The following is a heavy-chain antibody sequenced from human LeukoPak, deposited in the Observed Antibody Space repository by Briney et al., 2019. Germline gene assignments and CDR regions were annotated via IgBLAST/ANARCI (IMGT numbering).Heavy chain of an antibody. Sequence: SETLSLTCTVSGGSISSGGYYWSWIRQHPGKGLEWIGYIYYSGSTYYNPALKSRVTISVDTSKNQFSLKLSSVTAADTAVYYCARVVRVPAAIRDIWGQGTLVTVSS. CDR2: IYYSGST. CDR1: GGSISSGGYY. CDR3: ARVVRVPAAIRDI. V-gene: IGHV4-31*03. D-gene: IGHD2-2*01. J-gene: IGHJ4*02.